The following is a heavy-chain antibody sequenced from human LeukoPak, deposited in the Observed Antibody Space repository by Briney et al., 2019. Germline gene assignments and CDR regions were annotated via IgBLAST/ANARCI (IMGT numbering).Heavy chain of an antibody. Sequence: GGSLRLSCVDSGFTFSSYSMNWVRQAPGKGLEWISYISSSSGTTYYADSVTGQFTISRDNAKNSLYLQMNSLRDEDTAVYYCARSIRVATMIFDYWGQGTLVTVSS. J-gene: IGHJ4*02. D-gene: IGHD5-12*01. CDR1: GFTFSSYS. CDR2: ISSSSGTT. CDR3: ARSIRVATMIFDY. V-gene: IGHV3-48*02.